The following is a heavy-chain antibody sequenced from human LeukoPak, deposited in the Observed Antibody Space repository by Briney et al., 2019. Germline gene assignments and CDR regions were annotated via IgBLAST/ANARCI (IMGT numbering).Heavy chain of an antibody. V-gene: IGHV3-73*01. Sequence: GGSLRLSCAASGFTFSGSAMHWVRQASGKGLERVGRIRSKANSYATAYAASVKGRFTISRDDSKNTAYLQMNSLKTEDTAVYYCTRLGAYSSGWYGTQVDYWGQGTLVTVSS. CDR2: IRSKANSYAT. D-gene: IGHD6-19*01. CDR3: TRLGAYSSGWYGTQVDY. J-gene: IGHJ4*02. CDR1: GFTFSGSA.